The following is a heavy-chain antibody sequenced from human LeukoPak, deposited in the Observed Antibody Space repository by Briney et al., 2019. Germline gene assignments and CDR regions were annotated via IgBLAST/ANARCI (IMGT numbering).Heavy chain of an antibody. Sequence: GGSLRLSCGASGLTFRSNYMSWVRQAPGKGLEGVSVIYIGGSTYYAHPVKGRFTISRDNSKSTLYLQMTNLGAEDTAVYYCATQNYDSPTVLDYWGQGTLVTVSS. J-gene: IGHJ4*02. D-gene: IGHD3-22*01. CDR1: GLTFRSNY. CDR3: ATQNYDSPTVLDY. V-gene: IGHV3-66*01. CDR2: IYIGGST.